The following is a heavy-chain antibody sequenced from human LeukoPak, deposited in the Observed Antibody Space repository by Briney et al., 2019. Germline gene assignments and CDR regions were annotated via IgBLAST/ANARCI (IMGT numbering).Heavy chain of an antibody. J-gene: IGHJ4*02. CDR2: IKSNTDGGTT. CDR1: GYSFTSYG. D-gene: IGHD2-15*01. CDR3: TTGRVYCSGGSCSDS. V-gene: IGHV3-15*01. Sequence: GASVKVSCKASGYSFTSYGISWVRQAPGKGLEWIGRIKSNTDGGTTDYAAPVKGRFTISRDDSKNMLYLEMNSLKTEDTAVYYCTTGRVYCSGGSCSDSWGQGTLVTVSS.